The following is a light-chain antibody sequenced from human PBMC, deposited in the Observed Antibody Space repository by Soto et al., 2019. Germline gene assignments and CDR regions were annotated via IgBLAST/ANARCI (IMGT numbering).Light chain of an antibody. Sequence: QSPLTQPASVSGSPGQSITISCTGTSSDVGSYNLVSWYQQHPGKAPKLMIYEGSKRPSGVSNRFSGSKSGNTASLTISGLQAEDEADYYCCSYAGSISRVFGTGTKVTVL. V-gene: IGLV2-23*01. CDR2: EGS. CDR1: SSDVGSYNL. J-gene: IGLJ1*01. CDR3: CSYAGSISRV.